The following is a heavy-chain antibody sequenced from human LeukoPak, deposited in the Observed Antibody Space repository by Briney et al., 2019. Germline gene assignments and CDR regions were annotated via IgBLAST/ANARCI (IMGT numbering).Heavy chain of an antibody. Sequence: GGSLRLSCAASGITLSSYAMSWVRQAPGKGLEWVSAINGSGVITYYTDSVKGRFTISRDNSKNTVYLQMNSLRAEDTAINYCAKDSSQGGDYFDYWGQGTLVTVSS. CDR3: AKDSSQGGDYFDY. V-gene: IGHV3-23*01. D-gene: IGHD3-16*01. CDR1: GITLSSYA. J-gene: IGHJ4*02. CDR2: INGSGVIT.